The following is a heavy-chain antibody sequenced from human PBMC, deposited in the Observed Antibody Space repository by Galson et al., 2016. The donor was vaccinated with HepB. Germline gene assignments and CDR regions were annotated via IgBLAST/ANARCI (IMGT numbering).Heavy chain of an antibody. D-gene: IGHD1-26*01. CDR1: GFTFSNYW. CDR2: IKQDGSEK. J-gene: IGHJ4*02. CDR3: ARASGNTCSRSDY. V-gene: IGHV3-7*04. Sequence: SLRLSCAASGFTFSNYWMSWVRQAPGKGLEWVANIKQDGSEKYYVDSVKGRFTISRDSAKGSLYLQMTSLRADDTAVYYCARASGNTCSRSDYWGQGMLVTVSS.